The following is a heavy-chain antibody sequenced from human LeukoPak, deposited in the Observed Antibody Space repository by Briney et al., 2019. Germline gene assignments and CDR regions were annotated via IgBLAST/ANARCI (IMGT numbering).Heavy chain of an antibody. CDR3: ARDSPGSIAAAGDFDP. D-gene: IGHD6-13*01. V-gene: IGHV1-46*01. J-gene: IGHJ5*02. Sequence: ASVKVSCKASGYTFTSYYMHWVRQAPGQGLEWMGIINPSGGSTSYAQKFQGRVTMTRDTSTSTVYMELSSLRSEDTAVYYCARDSPGSIAAAGDFDPWGQGTLVTVSS. CDR2: INPSGGST. CDR1: GYTFTSYY.